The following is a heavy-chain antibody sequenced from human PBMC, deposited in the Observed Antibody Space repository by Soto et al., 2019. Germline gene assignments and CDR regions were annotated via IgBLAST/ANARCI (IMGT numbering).Heavy chain of an antibody. V-gene: IGHV4-59*01. CDR2: IYYSGST. J-gene: IGHJ3*02. D-gene: IGHD3-22*01. CDR3: AREKDYYDSSGYYEVSHAFDI. CDR1: GGSSSSYY. Sequence: SETLSLTCTVSGGSSSSYYWSWIRQPPGKGLEWIGYIYYSGSTNYNPSLKSRVTISVDTSKNQFSLKLSSVTAADTAVYYCAREKDYYDSSGYYEVSHAFDIWGQGTMVTVSS.